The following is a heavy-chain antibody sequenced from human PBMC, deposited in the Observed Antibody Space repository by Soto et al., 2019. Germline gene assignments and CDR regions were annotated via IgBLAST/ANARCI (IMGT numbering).Heavy chain of an antibody. CDR1: GGTFRTSA. V-gene: IGHV1-69*12. J-gene: IGHJ6*01. D-gene: IGHD3-3*02. CDR2: IMPVFSTP. Sequence: QVQMVLSGAEVKKPGSSVKVSCKTSGGTFRTSAISWVRQAPGQGLEWMGGIMPVFSTPDYAQKFQGRVTITADESTGTAYMELSSLRSEDTAVYYCARDKDRQQLGGNYYYIMDVWGQGTTVTVSS. CDR3: ARDKDRQQLGGNYYYIMDV.